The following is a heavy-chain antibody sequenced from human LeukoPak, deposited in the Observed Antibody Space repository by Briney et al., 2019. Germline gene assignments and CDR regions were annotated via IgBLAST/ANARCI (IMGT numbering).Heavy chain of an antibody. CDR1: GLTVSSNY. J-gene: IGHJ6*02. Sequence: PGGSLRLSCAASGLTVSSNYMNWVRQAPGKGLEWVSVIHSGGTTHYADSVKGGFIISRDNSKNMLYLQVNSLRAEDTSVYYCARSVYGSSSYCYYGMDVWGQGTTVTVSS. D-gene: IGHD6-6*01. CDR3: ARSVYGSSSYCYYGMDV. V-gene: IGHV3-66*01. CDR2: IHSGGTT.